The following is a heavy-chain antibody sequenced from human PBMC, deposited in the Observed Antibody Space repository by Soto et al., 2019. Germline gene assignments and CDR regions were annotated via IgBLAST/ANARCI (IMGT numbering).Heavy chain of an antibody. V-gene: IGHV3-21*02. CDR3: TRDSGYGSGTSVNHYLDY. Sequence: DVQLEESGGGLVKPGGSLRLSCVASEFTFSVYSMNWVRQAPGKGLEWVSSISSGSSYIYYADSVKGRFTISRDNDKSSLFLHMNSLRVDDTAVYYCTRDSGYGSGTSVNHYLDYWGHGTLVTVSS. J-gene: IGHJ4*01. D-gene: IGHD3-10*01. CDR1: EFTFSVYS. CDR2: ISSGSSYI.